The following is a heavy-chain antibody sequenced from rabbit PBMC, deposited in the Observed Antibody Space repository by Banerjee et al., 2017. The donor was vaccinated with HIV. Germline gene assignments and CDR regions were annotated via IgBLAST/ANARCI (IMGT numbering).Heavy chain of an antibody. CDR1: GFSFSSNYY. Sequence: QSLEESGGDLVKPGASLTLTCTASGFSFSSNYYMCWVRQAPGKGLEWIGCIYTGSGSTYYASWAKGRFTISKTSSTTVTLQMTSLTAADTATYFCARGDYGGYGYAYTIFGYFNLWGPGTLVTVS. CDR2: IYTGSGST. V-gene: IGHV1S40*01. CDR3: ARGDYGGYGYAYTIFGYFNL. J-gene: IGHJ4*01. D-gene: IGHD6-1*01.